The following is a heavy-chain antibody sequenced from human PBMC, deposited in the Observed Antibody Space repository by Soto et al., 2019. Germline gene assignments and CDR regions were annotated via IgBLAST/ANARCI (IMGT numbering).Heavy chain of an antibody. CDR1: GFTFSSYA. CDR3: AKVVTGYNYAYFDY. D-gene: IGHD5-12*01. CDR2: ISGSGATT. V-gene: IGHV3-23*01. Sequence: SLRLSCAASGFTFSSYAMSWVRQAPGKGLEWVSSISGSGATTYYPDSVKGRFAISRDNSRNTLDLQMNGLRAEDMAVYYCAKVVTGYNYAYFDYWGQGTLVPVSP. J-gene: IGHJ4*02.